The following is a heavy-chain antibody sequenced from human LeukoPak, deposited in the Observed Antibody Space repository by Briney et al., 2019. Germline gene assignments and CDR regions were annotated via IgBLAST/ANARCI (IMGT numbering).Heavy chain of an antibody. CDR3: ASPDCSGGSCYTEPNFDY. D-gene: IGHD2-15*01. J-gene: IGHJ4*02. Sequence: SVKVSCKASGGTFISYAISWVRQAPGQGLEWMGRIIPIFGTADYAQKFQGRVTITTDESTSTDYMELSSLRSEDTAVYYCASPDCSGGSCYTEPNFDYWGQGTLVTVSS. CDR2: IIPIFGTA. V-gene: IGHV1-69*05. CDR1: GGTFISYA.